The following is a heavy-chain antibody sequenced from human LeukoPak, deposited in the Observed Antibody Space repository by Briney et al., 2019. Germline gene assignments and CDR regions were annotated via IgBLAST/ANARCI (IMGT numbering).Heavy chain of an antibody. V-gene: IGHV3-21*01. CDR3: ARRYLGYCSSTSCYLDY. J-gene: IGHJ4*02. Sequence: GGSLRLSCAASGFTFSSYSMNWVRQAPGKGLEWVSSISSSSSYIYYADSVKGRFTISRDNAKNSLYLQMNSLRAEDTAVCYCARRYLGYCSSTSCYLDYWGQGTLVTVSS. CDR1: GFTFSSYS. D-gene: IGHD2-2*01. CDR2: ISSSSSYI.